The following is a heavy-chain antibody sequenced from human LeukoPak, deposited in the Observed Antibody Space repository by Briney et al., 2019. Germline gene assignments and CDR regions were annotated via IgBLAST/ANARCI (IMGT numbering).Heavy chain of an antibody. CDR3: ARDPYSGNLGPTYYYYMDV. V-gene: IGHV3-7*01. CDR2: INQDESAK. D-gene: IGHD1-26*01. J-gene: IGHJ6*03. Sequence: GGSLRLSCAASGFTFSRFWMSWVRQAPGKGLEWVASINQDESAKYYVDSVRGRFTISRDNAKNSLFLQMNSLRDDDTAVYYCARDPYSGNLGPTYYYYMDVWGKGTTVTVSS. CDR1: GFTFSRFW.